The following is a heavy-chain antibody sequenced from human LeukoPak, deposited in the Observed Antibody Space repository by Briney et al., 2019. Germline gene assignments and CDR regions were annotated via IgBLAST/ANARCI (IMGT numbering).Heavy chain of an antibody. CDR1: GFTFSSYG. Sequence: GGFLRLSCAASGFTFSSYGMHWVRQAPGKGLERVAVIWYDGSNKYYADSVKGRFTISRDNSKNTLYLQMNSLRAEDTAVYYCAKDLLKQQLVRYYFDYWGQGTLVTVSS. V-gene: IGHV3-33*06. CDR3: AKDLLKQQLVRYYFDY. CDR2: IWYDGSNK. J-gene: IGHJ4*02. D-gene: IGHD6-13*01.